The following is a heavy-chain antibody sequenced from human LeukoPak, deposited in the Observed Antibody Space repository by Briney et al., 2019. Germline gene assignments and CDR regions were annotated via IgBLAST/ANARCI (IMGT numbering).Heavy chain of an antibody. CDR3: ARGVGHPTDLDY. Sequence: GASVKVSCKASGYTFTGYYMHWVRQAPGQGLEWMGWMNPNSGNTGYAQKFQGRVTMTRNTSISTAYMELSSLRSEDTAVYYCARGVGHPTDLDYWGQGTLVTVSS. CDR2: MNPNSGNT. CDR1: GYTFTGYY. D-gene: IGHD4-4*01. V-gene: IGHV1-8*02. J-gene: IGHJ4*02.